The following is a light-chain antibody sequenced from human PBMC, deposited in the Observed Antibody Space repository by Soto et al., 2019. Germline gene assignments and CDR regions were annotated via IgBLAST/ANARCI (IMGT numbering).Light chain of an antibody. V-gene: IGLV1-40*01. CDR2: GNS. CDR3: QSYASSLSGVYL. J-gene: IGLJ1*01. CDR1: SSNIGAGYD. Sequence: QSVLTQPPSVSGAPGQRVTISCTGSSSNIGAGYDVHWYQQLPGTAPKLLIYGNSNRPSGVPDRFSGSKSGTSASLAITGLSASYVADYYCQSYASSLSGVYLFATGTQLSVL.